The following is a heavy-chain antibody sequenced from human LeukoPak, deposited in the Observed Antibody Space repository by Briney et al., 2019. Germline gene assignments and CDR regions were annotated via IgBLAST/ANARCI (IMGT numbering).Heavy chain of an antibody. Sequence: ALVKVSCKASGYTFTGYYMHWVRQAPGQGLEWMGWINPNSGGTNYAQKFQGRVTMTRDTSISTAYMELSRLRSDDTAVYYCARGGSSSWYSSGSYWGQGTLVTVSS. CDR2: INPNSGGT. J-gene: IGHJ4*02. D-gene: IGHD6-13*01. V-gene: IGHV1-2*02. CDR1: GYTFTGYY. CDR3: ARGGSSSWYSSGSY.